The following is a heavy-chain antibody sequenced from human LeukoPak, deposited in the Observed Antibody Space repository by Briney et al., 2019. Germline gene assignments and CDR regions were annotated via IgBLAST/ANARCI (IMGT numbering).Heavy chain of an antibody. D-gene: IGHD4-17*01. CDR3: ARYAGDYAGGGPGHFDY. V-gene: IGHV3-13*01. CDR1: GFTFSSYD. CDR2: IGTAGDT. Sequence: PGGSLRLSCAASGFTFSSYDMHWVRQATGKGLEWVSAIGTAGDTYYPGSVKGRFTISRENAKNSLYLQMNSLRAGDTAVYYCARYAGDYAGGGPGHFDYWGQGTLVTVSS. J-gene: IGHJ4*02.